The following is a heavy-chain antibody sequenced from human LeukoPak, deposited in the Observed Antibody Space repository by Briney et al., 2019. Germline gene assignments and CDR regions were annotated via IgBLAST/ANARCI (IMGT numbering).Heavy chain of an antibody. CDR2: TNPSGGSI. Sequence: ASVKVSCKASGYSFTNYYMHWVRQAPGQGLEWMGMTNPSGGSITHAQKFQGRVTMTRDMSTSTVYMELSSLTSEDTAVYYCARTRGYYFDYWGQGTLVTVSS. V-gene: IGHV1-46*01. CDR1: GYSFTNYY. CDR3: ARTRGYYFDY. J-gene: IGHJ4*02.